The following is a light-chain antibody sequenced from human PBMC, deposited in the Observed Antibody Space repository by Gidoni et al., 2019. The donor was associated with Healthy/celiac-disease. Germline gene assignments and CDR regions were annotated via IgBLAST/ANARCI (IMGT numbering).Light chain of an antibody. Sequence: EIVMTQSPATLSVSPGERATLSCRASHSVSSNLAWYQQKPGQAPRLLIYGASTRATGIPARFSGSGSGKEFTLTISSLQSEDFAVYYCQQYNNWPWTFGQGTKVEIK. CDR2: GAS. J-gene: IGKJ1*01. CDR1: HSVSSN. CDR3: QQYNNWPWT. V-gene: IGKV3-15*01.